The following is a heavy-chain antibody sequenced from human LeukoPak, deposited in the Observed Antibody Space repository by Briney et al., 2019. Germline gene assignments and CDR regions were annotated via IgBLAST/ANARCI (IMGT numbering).Heavy chain of an antibody. Sequence: SETLSLTCTVSGGSISSSSYYWGWIRQPPGKGLEWIGSIYYSGSTYYNPSLKSRVTISVDTSKNQFSLELSSVTAADTAVYYCARHGIVDSSRKYYFGYWGQGTLVSVSS. J-gene: IGHJ4*02. CDR2: IYYSGST. D-gene: IGHD6-13*01. CDR1: GGSISSSSYY. V-gene: IGHV4-39*01. CDR3: ARHGIVDSSRKYYFGY.